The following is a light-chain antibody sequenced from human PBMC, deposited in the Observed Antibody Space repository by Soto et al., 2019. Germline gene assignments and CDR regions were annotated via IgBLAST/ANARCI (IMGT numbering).Light chain of an antibody. CDR2: KAS. V-gene: IGKV1-5*03. J-gene: IGKJ1*01. CDR3: QQYDTYST. CDR1: QSISSW. Sequence: IEMAQSPSTLSASVGDRVTITFRASQSISSWLAWYQQKPGKAPKLLIYKASNLESGAPSRFSGSGSGTEFTLTISGLQPDDFATYYCQQYDTYSTFGQGTKVDIK.